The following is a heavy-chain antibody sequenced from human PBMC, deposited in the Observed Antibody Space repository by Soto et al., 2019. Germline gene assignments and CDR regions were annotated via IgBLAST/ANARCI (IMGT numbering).Heavy chain of an antibody. CDR2: ISYDGSNK. D-gene: IGHD1-26*01. J-gene: IGHJ4*02. Sequence: GGSLRLSCAASGFTFSSYGMHWVRQAPGKGLEWVAVISYDGSNKYYADSVKGRFTISRDNSKNTLYLQMNSLRAEDTAVYYCAKAGRRWELLGGGGYFDYWGQGTLVTVSS. V-gene: IGHV3-30*18. CDR3: AKAGRRWELLGGGGYFDY. CDR1: GFTFSSYG.